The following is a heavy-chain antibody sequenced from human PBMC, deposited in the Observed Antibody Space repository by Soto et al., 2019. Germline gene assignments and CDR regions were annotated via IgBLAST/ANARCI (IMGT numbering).Heavy chain of an antibody. CDR1: GGSISSYY. Sequence: PSETLSLTCTFSGGSISSYYWSWIRQPPGKGLEWIGYIYYSGSTNYDPSLKSRVTISVDTSKNQFSLELSSVTAADTAVYYCARESGDYVNWFDPWGQGTLVTVSS. CDR2: IYYSGST. D-gene: IGHD4-17*01. V-gene: IGHV4-59*01. J-gene: IGHJ5*02. CDR3: ARESGDYVNWFDP.